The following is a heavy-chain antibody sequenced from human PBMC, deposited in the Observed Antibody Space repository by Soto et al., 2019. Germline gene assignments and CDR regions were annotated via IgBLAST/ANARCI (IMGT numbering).Heavy chain of an antibody. CDR3: ASDAPPEDY. V-gene: IGHV1-18*01. Sequence: QVQLVQSGAEVKKPGASVKVSCKASGYTFTSYGISWVRQAPGQGLEWMGWIRPYNGNTNNAQKLQGRVTMTTDPSTSTAYMELRSLSSDATAVYYCASDAPPEDYWGQGTLVTVSS. CDR2: IRPYNGNT. CDR1: GYTFTSYG. J-gene: IGHJ4*02.